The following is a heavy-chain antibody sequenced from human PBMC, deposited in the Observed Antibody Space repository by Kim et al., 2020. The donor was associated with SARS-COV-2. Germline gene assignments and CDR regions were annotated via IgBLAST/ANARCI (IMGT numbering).Heavy chain of an antibody. Sequence: GGSLRLSCAASGFTVSSNYMSWVRQAPGKGLEWVSVIYSGGSTYYADSVKGRFTISRDNSKNTLYLQMNSLRAEDTAVYYCATDCPSLDGYNCYGMDVWGQGTTVTVSS. CDR1: GFTVSSNY. CDR2: IYSGGST. J-gene: IGHJ6*02. V-gene: IGHV3-53*01. D-gene: IGHD5-12*01. CDR3: ATDCPSLDGYNCYGMDV.